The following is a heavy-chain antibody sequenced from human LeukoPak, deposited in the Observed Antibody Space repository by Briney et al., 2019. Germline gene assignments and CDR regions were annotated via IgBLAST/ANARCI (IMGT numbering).Heavy chain of an antibody. CDR2: IYYSGSS. D-gene: IGHD3-3*01. CDR1: GGSINNGGYY. CDR3: AREGDIWSGYVLQDAFDI. J-gene: IGHJ3*02. Sequence: PSQTLSLTCTVSGGSINNGGYYWSWIRQHPGKGLEWIGYIYYSGSSYYNPSLRSRVTISVDTSKNHFSLKLSSVTAADTAVYYCAREGDIWSGYVLQDAFDIWGQGTMVTVSS. V-gene: IGHV4-31*03.